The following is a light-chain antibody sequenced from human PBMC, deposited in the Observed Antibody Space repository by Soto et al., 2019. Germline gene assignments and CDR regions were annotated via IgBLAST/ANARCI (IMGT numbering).Light chain of an antibody. CDR3: AAWDVTLNGHV. J-gene: IGLJ1*01. Sequence: QSVLTQPPSVSGTLGQGVTISCSGSTSNIGENTVAWLQQLPGTAPKVLIYVTDRRPSGVPDRFSGSKSGTSAYLAISGLQSEDEADYYCAAWDVTLNGHVFGTGTKLTVL. V-gene: IGLV1-44*01. CDR1: TSNIGENT. CDR2: VTD.